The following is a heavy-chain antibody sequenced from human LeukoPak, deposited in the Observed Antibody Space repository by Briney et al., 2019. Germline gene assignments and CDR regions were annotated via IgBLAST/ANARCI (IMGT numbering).Heavy chain of an antibody. CDR3: AEHGLGRGYSYGSYASDI. CDR2: ISGSGGST. D-gene: IGHD5-18*01. J-gene: IGHJ3*02. V-gene: IGHV3-23*01. Sequence: GGSLRLSCAASGFTFSSYAMSWVRQAPGKGLEWVSAISGSGGSTNYADSVKGRFTISRDNSKNTLYLQMNSLRAEDTAVYYCAEHGLGRGYSYGSYASDIWGQGTMVTVSS. CDR1: GFTFSSYA.